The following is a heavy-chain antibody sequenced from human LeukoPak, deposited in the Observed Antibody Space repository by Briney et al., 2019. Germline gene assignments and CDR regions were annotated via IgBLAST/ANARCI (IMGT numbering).Heavy chain of an antibody. V-gene: IGHV3-7*04. CDR3: ARARGSGRSWYFDR. J-gene: IGHJ2*01. D-gene: IGHD3-3*01. CDR1: GFTFSGYW. CDR2: VKQDGSDK. Sequence: SGGSLRLSCAASGFTFSGYWMSWVRQAPGKGVEWVASVKQDGSDKYYVDSVKGRFTISRDNAKNSLYVQMNSLRAEDTAVYYCARARGSGRSWYFDRWGRGTVVTVSS.